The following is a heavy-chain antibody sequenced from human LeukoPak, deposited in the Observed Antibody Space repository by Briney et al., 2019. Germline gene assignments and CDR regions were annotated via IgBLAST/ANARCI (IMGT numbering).Heavy chain of an antibody. J-gene: IGHJ4*02. D-gene: IGHD3-22*01. CDR1: GGSISSSSYY. V-gene: IGHV4-39*01. Sequence: TSETLSLTCTVSGGSISSSSYYWGWIRQPPGKGLEWIGSIYYSGSTYYNPSLKSRVTISVDTSKNQFSLKLSSVTAADTAAYYCQVGYDSSGYYPATDYWGQGTLVTVSS. CDR2: IYYSGST. CDR3: QVGYDSSGYYPATDY.